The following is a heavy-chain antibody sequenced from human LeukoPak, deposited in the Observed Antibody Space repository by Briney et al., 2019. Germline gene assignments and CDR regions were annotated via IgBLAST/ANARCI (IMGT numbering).Heavy chain of an antibody. V-gene: IGHV4-39*01. J-gene: IGHJ4*02. CDR3: AILGYCSGGSCYSGGLNDY. CDR2: IYYSGST. Sequence: SETLSLTCTVSGGSINNNNYYWGWIRQPPGKGLEWIGTIYYSGSTYYNPSLKSRVTISVDTSKNQFSLKLSSVTAADTAVYYCAILGYCSGGSCYSGGLNDYWGQGTLVTVSS. CDR1: GGSINNNNYY. D-gene: IGHD2-15*01.